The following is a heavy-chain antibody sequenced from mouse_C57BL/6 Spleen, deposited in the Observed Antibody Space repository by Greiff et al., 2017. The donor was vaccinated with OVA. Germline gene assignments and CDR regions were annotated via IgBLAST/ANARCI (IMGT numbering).Heavy chain of an antibody. V-gene: IGHV1-64*01. CDR3: ARSDGSSYDYFDY. Sequence: VKLQQPGAELVKPGASVKLSCKASGYTFTSYWMHWVKQRPGQGLEWIGMIHPNSGSTNYNEKFKSKATLTVDKSSSTAYMQLSSLTSEDSAVYYCARSDGSSYDYFDYWGQGTTLTVSS. CDR1: GYTFTSYW. D-gene: IGHD1-1*01. J-gene: IGHJ2*01. CDR2: IHPNSGST.